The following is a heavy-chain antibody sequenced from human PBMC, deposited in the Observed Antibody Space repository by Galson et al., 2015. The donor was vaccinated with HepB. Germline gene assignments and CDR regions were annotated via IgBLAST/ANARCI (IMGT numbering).Heavy chain of an antibody. CDR3: ARGPLPTFWSGYYFYFDY. V-gene: IGHV1-2*02. CDR1: GYSFTRYY. D-gene: IGHD3-3*01. CDR2: INPNSGVT. J-gene: IGHJ4*02. Sequence: SVKVSCKLSGYSFTRYYIHWLRQAPGQGLEWMGWINPNSGVTKNAQTFQGRVTMTRDTSISTAYMDLRRLRSDDTAVYYCARGPLPTFWSGYYFYFDYWGQGTLVTVS.